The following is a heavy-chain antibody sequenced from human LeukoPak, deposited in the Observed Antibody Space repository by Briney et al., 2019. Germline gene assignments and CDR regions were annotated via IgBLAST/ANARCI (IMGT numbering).Heavy chain of an antibody. CDR3: ARGICSGGSCYIGYYYYYYMDV. CDR1: GFTFSSYS. Sequence: GGSLRLSCAASGFTFSSYSMNWVRRAPGKGLEWVSSISSSSSYIYYADSVKGRFTISRDNAKSSLYLQMNSLRAEDTAVYYCARGICSGGSCYIGYYYYYYMDVWGKGTTVTVSS. CDR2: ISSSSSYI. D-gene: IGHD2-15*01. J-gene: IGHJ6*03. V-gene: IGHV3-21*01.